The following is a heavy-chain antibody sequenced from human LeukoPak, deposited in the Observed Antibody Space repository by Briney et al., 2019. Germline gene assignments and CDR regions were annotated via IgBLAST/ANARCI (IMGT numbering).Heavy chain of an antibody. Sequence: GGSLRCSCAASGFTFSTYGMNWVRQAPGKGLEWVTVIWYDGSNKYYADSVKGRFTISRDNSKNTLYLQMNSLRAEDTAVYYCAKEFASDYQDYWGQGTLVTVSS. J-gene: IGHJ4*02. CDR3: AKEFASDYQDY. V-gene: IGHV3-30*02. CDR2: IWYDGSNK. D-gene: IGHD3-16*01. CDR1: GFTFSTYG.